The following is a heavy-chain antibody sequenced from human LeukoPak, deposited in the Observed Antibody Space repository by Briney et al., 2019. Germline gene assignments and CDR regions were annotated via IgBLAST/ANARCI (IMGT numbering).Heavy chain of an antibody. CDR3: ARFLTVTTAFDY. Sequence: ASVKVSCKASGYTFTSYGMNWVRQAPGQGLEWMGWISAYNGNTNYAQKLQGRVTMTTDTSTSTAYMELRSLRSDDTAVYYCARFLTVTTAFDYWGQGTLVTVSS. J-gene: IGHJ4*02. V-gene: IGHV1-18*01. CDR2: ISAYNGNT. CDR1: GYTFTSYG. D-gene: IGHD4-17*01.